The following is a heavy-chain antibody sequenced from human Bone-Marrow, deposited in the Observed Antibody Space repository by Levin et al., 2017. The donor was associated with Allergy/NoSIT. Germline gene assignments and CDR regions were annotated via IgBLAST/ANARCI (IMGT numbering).Heavy chain of an antibody. CDR2: VAYDGSSK. V-gene: IGHV3-30*03. J-gene: IGHJ5*02. Sequence: GESLKISCAASGFSFSSFPMHWVRQAPGKGLEWVAVVAYDGSSKSYSDSVKGRFTISRDNSNNTVFLQMNSLRLEDTAVYYCATFRLSPWGQGTLVTVSS. CDR3: ATFRLSP. CDR1: GFSFSSFP.